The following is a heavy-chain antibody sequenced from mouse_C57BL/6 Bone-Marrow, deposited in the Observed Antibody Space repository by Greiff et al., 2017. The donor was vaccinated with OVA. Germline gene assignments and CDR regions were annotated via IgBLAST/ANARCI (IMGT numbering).Heavy chain of an antibody. Sequence: QVQLKESGAELVKPGASVKISCKASGYAFSSYWMNWVKQRPGKGLEWIGQIYPGDGDTNYNGKFKGKATLTADKSSSTAYMQLSSLTSEDSAVYFCARGIYYYGSSYVSMDYWGQGTSVTVSS. CDR1: GYAFSSYW. V-gene: IGHV1-80*01. J-gene: IGHJ4*01. CDR2: IYPGDGDT. CDR3: ARGIYYYGSSYVSMDY. D-gene: IGHD1-1*01.